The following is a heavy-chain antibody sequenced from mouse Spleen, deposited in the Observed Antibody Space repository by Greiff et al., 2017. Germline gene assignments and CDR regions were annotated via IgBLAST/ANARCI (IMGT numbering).Heavy chain of an antibody. J-gene: IGHJ2*01. V-gene: IGHV3-6*01. Sequence: DVQLQESGPGLVKPSQSLSLTCSVTGYSITSGYYWNWIRQFPGNKLEWMGYISYDGSNNYNPSLKNRISITRDTSKNQFFLKLNSVTTEDTATYYCAPAGLRRYFDYWGQGTTLTVSS. CDR1: GYSITSGYY. CDR3: APAGLRRYFDY. D-gene: IGHD2-4*01. CDR2: ISYDGSN.